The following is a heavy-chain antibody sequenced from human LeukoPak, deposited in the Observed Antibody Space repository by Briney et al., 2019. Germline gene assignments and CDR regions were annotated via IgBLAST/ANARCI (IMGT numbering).Heavy chain of an antibody. CDR2: ISAYNGNT. CDR1: GGTFSSYA. Sequence: ASVKVSCKASGGTFSSYAISWVRQAPGQGLEWMGWISAYNGNTNYAQKLQGRVTMTTDTSTSTAYMELRSLRSDDTAVYYCARDDSGSYYYYYYYGMDVWGQGTTVTVSS. V-gene: IGHV1-18*01. J-gene: IGHJ6*02. D-gene: IGHD1-26*01. CDR3: ARDDSGSYYYYYYYGMDV.